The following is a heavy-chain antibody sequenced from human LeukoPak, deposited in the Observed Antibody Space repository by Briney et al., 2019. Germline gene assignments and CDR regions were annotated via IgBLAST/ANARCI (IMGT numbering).Heavy chain of an antibody. Sequence: PGGSLRLSCAASGFTFSNHWMSWVRQAPGKGLEWVASIKEDETEKYYMDSVKGRFTISRDNAKNSLYLQMNSLRDEDSAVYYCARFKLDYFDGGRYYYLSFDYWGQGTLVTVSS. CDR2: IKEDETEK. CDR1: GFTFSNHW. D-gene: IGHD3-22*01. V-gene: IGHV3-7*01. CDR3: ARFKLDYFDGGRYYYLSFDY. J-gene: IGHJ4*02.